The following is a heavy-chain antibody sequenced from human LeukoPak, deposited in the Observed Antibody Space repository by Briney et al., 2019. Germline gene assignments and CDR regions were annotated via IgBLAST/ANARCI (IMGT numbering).Heavy chain of an antibody. V-gene: IGHV3-30*02. Sequence: GGSLRLSCAESGFTSSRYGMYWVRQAPGKGLEWVAFIRYDESDKKYKDSVKGRFTVSKDNSKNTLSLQMHSLRVEDTAVYYCATHYYASGNYYNPIFYWGQGALVTVSS. CDR3: ATHYYASGNYYNPIFY. J-gene: IGHJ4*02. D-gene: IGHD3-10*01. CDR1: GFTSSRYG. CDR2: IRYDESDK.